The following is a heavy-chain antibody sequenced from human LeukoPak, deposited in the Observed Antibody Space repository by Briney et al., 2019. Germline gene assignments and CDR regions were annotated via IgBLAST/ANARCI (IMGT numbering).Heavy chain of an antibody. Sequence: PGGSLRLSCAASGFTFSSYGMSWVRQAPGKGLEWVSYISSSSSTIYYADSVKGRFTISRDNAKNSLYLQMNSLRAEDTAVYYCARESADQLWFGEYYFDYWGQGTLVTVSS. CDR2: ISSSSSTI. J-gene: IGHJ4*02. V-gene: IGHV3-48*01. CDR3: ARESADQLWFGEYYFDY. D-gene: IGHD3-10*01. CDR1: GFTFSSYG.